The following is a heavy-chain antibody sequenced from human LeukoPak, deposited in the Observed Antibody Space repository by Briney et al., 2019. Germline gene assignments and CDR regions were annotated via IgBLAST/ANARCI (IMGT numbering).Heavy chain of an antibody. CDR3: ARDLVTEDTAMVVDY. Sequence: ASVKVSCKASGYTFTGYYMHWVRQAPGQGLAWMGWINPNSGGTNYAQKFQGRVTMTRDTSISTAYMELSRLRSDDTAVYYCARDLVTEDTAMVVDYWGQGTLVTVSS. CDR2: INPNSGGT. V-gene: IGHV1-2*02. CDR1: GYTFTGYY. J-gene: IGHJ4*02. D-gene: IGHD5-18*01.